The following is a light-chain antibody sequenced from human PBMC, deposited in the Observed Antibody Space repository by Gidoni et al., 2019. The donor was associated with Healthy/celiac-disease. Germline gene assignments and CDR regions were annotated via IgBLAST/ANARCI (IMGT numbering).Light chain of an antibody. CDR2: DAS. V-gene: IGKV3-11*01. J-gene: IGKJ4*01. Sequence: ELVLTQSPATLSLSPGERATLSCRASQSVSSYLAWYQQKPGQAPRLLISDASNRATGITARFSGSGSGTDFTLTISSLEPEDFAVYYCQKSSNWPSFGGGTKVEIK. CDR3: QKSSNWPS. CDR1: QSVSSY.